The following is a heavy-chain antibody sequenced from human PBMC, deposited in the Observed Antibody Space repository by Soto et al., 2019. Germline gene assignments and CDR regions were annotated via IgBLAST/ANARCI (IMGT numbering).Heavy chain of an antibody. D-gene: IGHD3-10*01. CDR1: GYTFTSYY. CDR2: INPSGGST. V-gene: IGHV1-46*03. J-gene: IGHJ5*02. Sequence: GASVKVSCKASGYTFTSYYMHWVRQAPGQGLEWMGIINPSGGSTSYAQKFQGRVTMTRDTSTSTVYMELSSLRSEDTAVYYCARDAHCALWFGELFLGWFDPWGQGTLVTVSS. CDR3: ARDAHCALWFGELFLGWFDP.